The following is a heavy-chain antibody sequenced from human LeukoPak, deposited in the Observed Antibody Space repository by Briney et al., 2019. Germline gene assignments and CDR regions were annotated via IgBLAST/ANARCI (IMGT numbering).Heavy chain of an antibody. D-gene: IGHD3-22*01. J-gene: IGHJ3*02. CDR1: GYTFTSYY. V-gene: IGHV1-46*01. Sequence: ASVRFSWKASGYTFTSYYMHCVRQAPGQGLEWMGIINPSVGNTSYAQKFQGRVTMTRDISTSTVYMELSSLRCEDTAVYYCARDSKPYYYDKAFDICGQGTMVTVS. CDR2: INPSVGNT. CDR3: ARDSKPYYYDKAFDI.